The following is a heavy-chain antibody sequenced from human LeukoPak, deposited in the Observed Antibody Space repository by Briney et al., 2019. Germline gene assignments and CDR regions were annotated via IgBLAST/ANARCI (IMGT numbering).Heavy chain of an antibody. Sequence: PGGSLRLSCAASGFTFDDYAMHWVRQAPGKGLEWVSGISWNSGSIGYADSVKGRFTISRDNAKNSLYLQMNSLRAEDTALYYCAKGVLWFGGVDYWGQGTLVTVSS. CDR1: GFTFDDYA. V-gene: IGHV3-9*01. D-gene: IGHD3-10*01. J-gene: IGHJ4*02. CDR3: AKGVLWFGGVDY. CDR2: ISWNSGSI.